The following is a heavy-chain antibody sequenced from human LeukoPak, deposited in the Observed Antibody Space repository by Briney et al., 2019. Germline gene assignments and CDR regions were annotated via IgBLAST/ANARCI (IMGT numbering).Heavy chain of an antibody. CDR1: GVTFSRYA. V-gene: IGHV3-21*05. Sequence: GGSLRLSCAASGVTFSRYAMNWVRQAPGKGLEWASYINTDISDIHYADSVKGRFTISRDNARNTLYLQLSSLRAEDSGVYYCARDTFQPGLIDSWGQGTLVTVSS. CDR2: INTDISDI. D-gene: IGHD2-2*01. CDR3: ARDTFQPGLIDS. J-gene: IGHJ4*02.